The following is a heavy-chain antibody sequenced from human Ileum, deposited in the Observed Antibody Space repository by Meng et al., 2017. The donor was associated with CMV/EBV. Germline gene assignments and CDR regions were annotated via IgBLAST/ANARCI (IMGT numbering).Heavy chain of an antibody. J-gene: IGHJ4*02. D-gene: IGHD6-13*01. CDR2: ISSTGSNI. Sequence: GGSLRLSCAASGFTFSNYEMNWVRQAPGKGLEWVSYISSTGSNIYYADSVKGRFTISRDTAKNSLYLQMNSLRAEDTALYYCARDRFSSSWLQDYWGQGTLVTISS. CDR3: ARDRFSSSWLQDY. V-gene: IGHV3-48*03. CDR1: GFTFSNYE.